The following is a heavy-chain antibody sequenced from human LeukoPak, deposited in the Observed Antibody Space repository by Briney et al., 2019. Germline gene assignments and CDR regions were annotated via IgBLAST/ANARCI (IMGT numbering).Heavy chain of an antibody. J-gene: IGHJ4*02. CDR1: LGTPSSYA. Sequence: SVKVSRMPSLGTPSSYAISGVRPAPGRGVEWRCGIIPIFGTAHYAQKFRGRVTITADKSTSTAYMELSSLRSEDTAVYYCARDDSRQALYYGGQGTLVTVSS. CDR3: ARDDSRQALYY. V-gene: IGHV1-69*06. CDR2: IIPIFGTA. D-gene: IGHD6-13*01.